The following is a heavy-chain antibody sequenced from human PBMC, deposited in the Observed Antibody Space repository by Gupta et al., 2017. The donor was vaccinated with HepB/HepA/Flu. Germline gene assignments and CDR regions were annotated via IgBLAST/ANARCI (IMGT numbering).Heavy chain of an antibody. V-gene: IGHV3-23*01. J-gene: IGHJ3*02. D-gene: IGHD5-18*01. CDR2: ISGSGAST. CDR3: AKYGYNFGSADAFDI. CDR1: GFTFDSYA. Sequence: EVQLLESGGGLVQPGGSLRLSCAASGFTFDSYAMNWVRQGSGKGLEGGAAISGSGASTYYPDSGKGRFTISKDNSKNPLYLQMNRLRAEDTAVYYCAKYGYNFGSADAFDIWGQGTMVTVSS.